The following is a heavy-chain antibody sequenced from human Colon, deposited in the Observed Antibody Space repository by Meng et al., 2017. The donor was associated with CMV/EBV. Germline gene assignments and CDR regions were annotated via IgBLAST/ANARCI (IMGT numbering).Heavy chain of an antibody. CDR1: GGSISSSNYY. CDR3: ARGGGYYYDSSGYPPIYYFDY. J-gene: IGHJ4*02. V-gene: IGHV4-39*07. D-gene: IGHD3-22*01. Sequence: GSLRLSCTVSGGSISSSNYYWGWIRQSPGKGLEWIGTICFSGTTSYTPTLKSRVTVSVDTSKNHFSLKLSSVTAADTAVYYCARGGGYYYDSSGYPPIYYFDYWGQGALVTVSS. CDR2: ICFSGTT.